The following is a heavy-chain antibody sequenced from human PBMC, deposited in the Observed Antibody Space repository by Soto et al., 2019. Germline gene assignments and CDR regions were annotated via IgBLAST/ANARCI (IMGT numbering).Heavy chain of an antibody. CDR1: GYTFTGYY. J-gene: IGHJ3*02. CDR3: ARGFYYDSGYWAAFDI. CDR2: INHNSGDT. Sequence: ASVKVSCKASGYTFTGYYMHWVRQPPGQGLEWMGWINHNSGDTNYAQKFQGRVIMTRDTSISTAYMELSGLRSDDTAVYYCARGFYYDSGYWAAFDIWGQGTMVTVSS. V-gene: IGHV1-2*02. D-gene: IGHD3-22*01.